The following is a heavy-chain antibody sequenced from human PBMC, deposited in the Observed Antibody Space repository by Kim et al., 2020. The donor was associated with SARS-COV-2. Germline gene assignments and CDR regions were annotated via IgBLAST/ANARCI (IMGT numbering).Heavy chain of an antibody. Sequence: SGPTLVKPTQTLTLTCTFSGFSLSTSGVGVGWIRQPPGKALEWLALIYWDDDKRYSPSLKSRLTITKDTSKNQVVLTMTNMDPVDTATYYCAHRSKYGSGSYYLWFDPWGQGTLVTVTS. V-gene: IGHV2-5*02. CDR2: IYWDDDK. CDR1: GFSLSTSGVG. D-gene: IGHD3-10*01. CDR3: AHRSKYGSGSYYLWFDP. J-gene: IGHJ5*02.